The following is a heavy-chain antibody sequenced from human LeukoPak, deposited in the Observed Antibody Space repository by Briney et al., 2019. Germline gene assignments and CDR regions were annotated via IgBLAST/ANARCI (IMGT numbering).Heavy chain of an antibody. CDR2: ISYDGNNK. Sequence: GGSLRLSCAASGFTFSSYGMHWVRQAPGKGLEWVAVISYDGNNKYYADSVKGRFTISRDDSKNTLYLQMNSLRAEDTTVYYCAKSYSPSVYYYYGMDVWGQGTTVTVSS. J-gene: IGHJ6*02. V-gene: IGHV3-30*18. CDR1: GFTFSSYG. CDR3: AKSYSPSVYYYYGMDV. D-gene: IGHD5-18*01.